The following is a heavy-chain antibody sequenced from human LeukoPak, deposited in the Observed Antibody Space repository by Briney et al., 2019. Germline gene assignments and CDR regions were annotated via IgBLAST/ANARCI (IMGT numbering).Heavy chain of an antibody. D-gene: IGHD6-13*01. Sequence: SETLSLTCTVSGGSISSYYWSWIRQPPGKGLEWIGYIYYSGSTNYNPSLKSRVTISVDTSKNQFSLKLSSVTAADTAVYYCARGGSPRIAAAGTGWFDPWGQGTLVTVSS. CDR2: IYYSGST. CDR3: ARGGSPRIAAAGTGWFDP. V-gene: IGHV4-59*12. J-gene: IGHJ5*02. CDR1: GGSISSYY.